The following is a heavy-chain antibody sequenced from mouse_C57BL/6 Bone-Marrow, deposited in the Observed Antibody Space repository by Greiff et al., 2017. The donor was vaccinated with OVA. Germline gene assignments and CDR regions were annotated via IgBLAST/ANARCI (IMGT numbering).Heavy chain of an antibody. CDR1: GYAFSSSW. J-gene: IGHJ3*01. CDR2: IYPGDGDT. Sequence: VKVVESGPELVKPGASVKISCKASGYAFSSSWMNWVKQRPGKGLEWIGRIYPGDGDTNYNGKFKGKATLTADKSSSTAYMQLSSLTSEDSAVYFCARQGPYYGSAWFAYWGQGTLVTVSA. D-gene: IGHD1-1*01. V-gene: IGHV1-82*01. CDR3: ARQGPYYGSAWFAY.